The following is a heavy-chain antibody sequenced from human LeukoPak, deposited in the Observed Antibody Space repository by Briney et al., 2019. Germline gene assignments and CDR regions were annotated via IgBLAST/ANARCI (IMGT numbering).Heavy chain of an antibody. Sequence: PSETLSLTCTVSGGSISSYYWSWIRQPPGKGLEWIGYIYYSGSTNYNPSLKSRVTISVDTSKNQLSLKLSSVTAADMAVYYCARAWNWNYAELGYWGQGTLVTVSS. V-gene: IGHV4-59*01. CDR3: ARAWNWNYAELGY. CDR1: GGSISSYY. J-gene: IGHJ4*02. CDR2: IYYSGST. D-gene: IGHD1-7*01.